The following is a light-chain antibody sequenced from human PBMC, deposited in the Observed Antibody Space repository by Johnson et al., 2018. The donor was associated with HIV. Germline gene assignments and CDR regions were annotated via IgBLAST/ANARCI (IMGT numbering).Light chain of an antibody. Sequence: QSVLTQPPSVSAAPGQKVTISCSGSRSNIGDNFVSWYQHLPGTAPKLLVYDNSKRPSGIPDRFSATKSGTSAPLAITGPQTGDEAEYYGGIWDARLSPLYVFGSWTTITVL. V-gene: IGLV1-51*01. J-gene: IGLJ1*01. CDR1: RSNIGDNF. CDR2: DNS. CDR3: GIWDARLSPLYV.